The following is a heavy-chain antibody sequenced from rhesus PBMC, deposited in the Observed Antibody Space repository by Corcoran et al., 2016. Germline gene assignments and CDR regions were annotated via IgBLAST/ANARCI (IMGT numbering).Heavy chain of an antibody. CDR1: GGTLSSGYYY. CDR2: IYTKSEST. CDR3: ARDRNSGRHYGVDA. Sequence: QVQLQESGPGVVKPSETLSLTCAVSGGTLSSGYYYWSWIRQPPGQGLGWIGGIYTKSESTNSTPARKMRVTMSKDTSKNLYSRKLSCVTATDTAMYYCARDRNSGRHYGVDAWGQGVVVTVSS. J-gene: IGHJ6*01. D-gene: IGHD6-25*01. V-gene: IGHV4S12*01.